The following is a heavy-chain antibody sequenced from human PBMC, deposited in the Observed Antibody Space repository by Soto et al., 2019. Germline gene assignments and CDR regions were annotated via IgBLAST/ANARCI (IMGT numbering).Heavy chain of an antibody. J-gene: IGHJ6*02. CDR3: SKYVAVAGTALYAMDV. D-gene: IGHD6-19*01. V-gene: IGHV3-23*01. CDR2: ISNSGGTT. Sequence: GGSLRLSCAASGFSFSSYAMSWARQAPGKGLEWVSAISNSGGTTFYADSVKGRFTVSRDNFKNTVFLQMSSLRAEDTAVYYCSKYVAVAGTALYAMDVWGQGTTVTVSS. CDR1: GFSFSSYA.